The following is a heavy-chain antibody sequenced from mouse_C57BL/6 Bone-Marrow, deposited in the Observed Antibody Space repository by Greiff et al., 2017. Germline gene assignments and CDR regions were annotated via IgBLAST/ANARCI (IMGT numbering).Heavy chain of an antibody. J-gene: IGHJ4*01. CDR1: GYTFTSYW. CDR3: ARSLLRYHYYAMDY. Sequence: QVQLQQPGAELVRPGSSVKLSCKASGYTFTSYWMDWVKQRPGQVLEWIGNIYPSDSETHYNQKFKDKATLTVDKSSSTAYMQLSSLTSEDSAVYYCARSLLRYHYYAMDYWGQGTSVTVSS. D-gene: IGHD1-1*01. CDR2: IYPSDSET. V-gene: IGHV1-61*01.